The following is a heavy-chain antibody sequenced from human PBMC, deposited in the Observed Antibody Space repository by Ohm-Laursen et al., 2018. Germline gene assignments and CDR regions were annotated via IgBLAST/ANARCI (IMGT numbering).Heavy chain of an antibody. CDR3: ARASSSIAVAGLDY. D-gene: IGHD6-19*01. Sequence: SLRLSCAASGFTFSNAWMSWVRQAPGKGLEWVAVISYDGSNKYYADSVKGRFTISRDNSKNTLYLQMNSLRAEDTAVYYCARASSSIAVAGLDYWGQGTLVTVSS. CDR2: ISYDGSNK. J-gene: IGHJ4*02. CDR1: GFTFSNAW. V-gene: IGHV3-30*03.